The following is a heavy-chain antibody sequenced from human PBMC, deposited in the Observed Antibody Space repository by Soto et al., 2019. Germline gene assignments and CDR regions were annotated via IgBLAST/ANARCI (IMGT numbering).Heavy chain of an antibody. CDR1: GFMFSAYV. D-gene: IGHD3-16*01. CDR2: IDSVEET. V-gene: IGHV3-23*01. CDR3: AREDGGGPFDS. J-gene: IGHJ4*01. Sequence: PGGSLRLSCAASGFMFSAYVMNWVRQAPGKGLEWVSDIDSVEETSYIDSVKGRFTISRDNSRDMVYLQMDNLRSEDTAVYYCAREDGGGPFDSWGHGTLVTVSS.